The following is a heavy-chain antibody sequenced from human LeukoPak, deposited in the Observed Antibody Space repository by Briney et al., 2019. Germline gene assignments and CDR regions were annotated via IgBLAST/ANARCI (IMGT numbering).Heavy chain of an antibody. V-gene: IGHV3-7*03. CDR3: AKDKYYGTGTYRELDY. CDR1: GFTFSNSW. D-gene: IGHD3-10*01. Sequence: GGSLRLSCAASGFTFSNSWMGWVRQDPGNGLEWVANIKEDGSEKYYMDSVKGRFTISRDNSKNSLYLQMNSLKTEDTALYYCAKDKYYGTGTYRELDYWGQGTLVTVSS. J-gene: IGHJ4*02. CDR2: IKEDGSEK.